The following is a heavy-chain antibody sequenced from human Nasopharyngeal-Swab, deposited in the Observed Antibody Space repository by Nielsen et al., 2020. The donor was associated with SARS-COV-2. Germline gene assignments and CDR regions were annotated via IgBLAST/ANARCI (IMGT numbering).Heavy chain of an antibody. V-gene: IGHV4-34*01. D-gene: IGHD2-2*01. CDR2: INHSGST. CDR3: ARADYQLDY. J-gene: IGHJ4*02. Sequence: WIRQPPGKGLEWIGEINHSGSTNYDPSLKSRVTISVDTSKNQFSLKLSSVTDADTAVYYCARADYQLDYWGQGTLVTVSS.